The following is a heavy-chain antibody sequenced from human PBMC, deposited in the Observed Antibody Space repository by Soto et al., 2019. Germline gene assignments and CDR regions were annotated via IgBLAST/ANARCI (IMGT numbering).Heavy chain of an antibody. J-gene: IGHJ6*02. Sequence: EVQLVESGGGLVKPGGSLRLSCAASGFTFSSYSMNWVRQAPGKGLEWVSSISSSSFSINYADSVKGRFSISRDNAQNSLHLQMNYLRAEDTAVYYCARNESYNIYGMDVWGQGTTVTVSS. CDR1: GFTFSSYS. CDR2: ISSSSFSI. D-gene: IGHD1-1*01. V-gene: IGHV3-21*01. CDR3: ARNESYNIYGMDV.